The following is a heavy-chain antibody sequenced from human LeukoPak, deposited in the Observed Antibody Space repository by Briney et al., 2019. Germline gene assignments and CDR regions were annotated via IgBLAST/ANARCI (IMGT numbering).Heavy chain of an antibody. CDR2: IHPSGTI. CDR1: GFSINRGYY. V-gene: IGHV4-38-2*02. J-gene: IGHJ4*02. D-gene: IGHD1-1*01. Sequence: SGPLSLPCVVSGFSINRGYYWGWLRHPPGKGLEWIGNIHPSGTIFHNSSLNSRVTMSIDTSKNQFSLKLSSVTAADTAVYYCAREAERRVVNWGQGTLVTVSS. CDR3: AREAERRVVN.